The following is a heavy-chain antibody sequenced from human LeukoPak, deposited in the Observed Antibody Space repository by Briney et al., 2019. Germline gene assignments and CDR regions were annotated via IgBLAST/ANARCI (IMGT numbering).Heavy chain of an antibody. Sequence: GGSLRLSCAASGFTFSSYAMHWVRQAPGKGLEWVAVISYDGSNKYYADSVKGRFTISRDNSKNTLYLQMNSLRAEDTAVYYCARGFKSSRMGSMDVWGKGTTVTVSS. J-gene: IGHJ6*03. D-gene: IGHD2-8*01. CDR3: ARGFKSSRMGSMDV. V-gene: IGHV3-30*04. CDR1: GFTFSSYA. CDR2: ISYDGSNK.